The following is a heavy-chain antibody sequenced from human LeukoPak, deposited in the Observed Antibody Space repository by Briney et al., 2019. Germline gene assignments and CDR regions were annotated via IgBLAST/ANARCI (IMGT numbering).Heavy chain of an antibody. V-gene: IGHV1-18*01. Sequence: GASVKVSCKASGYTFTSYGISWVRQAPGQGLEWMGWISAYNGNTNYAQKFQGRVTMTRDTSISTAYMELSRLRSDDTAVYYCARDTPQWCSSTSCYIPYYYMDVWGKGTTVTVSS. D-gene: IGHD2-2*02. CDR1: GYTFTSYG. J-gene: IGHJ6*03. CDR2: ISAYNGNT. CDR3: ARDTPQWCSSTSCYIPYYYMDV.